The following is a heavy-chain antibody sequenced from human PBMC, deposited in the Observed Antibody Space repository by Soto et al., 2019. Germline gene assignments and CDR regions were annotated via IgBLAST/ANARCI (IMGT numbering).Heavy chain of an antibody. CDR3: AKVVPDSSGSNWLDP. J-gene: IGHJ5*02. Sequence: PGGSLRLSCEASGFTFSSYAMSRVRQAPEKGLEWVSLISGRGGSTYYADSVKGRFTISRDNSNNTVSLQMNSLRADDTAIYYCAKVVPDSSGSNWLDPWGQGTLVTVSS. CDR1: GFTFSSYA. D-gene: IGHD6-19*01. CDR2: ISGRGGST. V-gene: IGHV3-23*01.